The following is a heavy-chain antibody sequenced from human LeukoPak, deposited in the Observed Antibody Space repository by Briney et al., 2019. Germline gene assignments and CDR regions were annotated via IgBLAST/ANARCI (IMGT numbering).Heavy chain of an antibody. D-gene: IGHD3-22*01. Sequence: SVKVSCKASGYTFTGYYMHWVRQAPGQGLEWMGRIIPILGIANYAQKFQGRVTITADKSTSTAYMELSSLRSEDTAVYYCARDRGYYDSSGPGHFDYWGQGTLVTVSS. J-gene: IGHJ4*02. V-gene: IGHV1-69*04. CDR3: ARDRGYYDSSGPGHFDY. CDR2: IIPILGIA. CDR1: GYTFTGYY.